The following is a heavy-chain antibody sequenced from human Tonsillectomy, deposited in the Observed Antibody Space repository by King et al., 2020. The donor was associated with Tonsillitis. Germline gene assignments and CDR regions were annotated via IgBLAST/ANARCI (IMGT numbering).Heavy chain of an antibody. V-gene: IGHV3-23*04. D-gene: IGHD1-26*01. CDR2: ISGSGGGS. CDR1: GFTFSSYA. J-gene: IGHJ5*02. Sequence: VQLVESGGGLVQPGGSPRLSCAASGFTFSSYAMSWVRQAPGKGLEWVSAISGSGGGSYYADSVKGRFTISRDNSKNTLYLQMNSLRDEDTAVYYCAKGGVGTTTLSWFDPWGQGTLVTVSS. CDR3: AKGGVGTTTLSWFDP.